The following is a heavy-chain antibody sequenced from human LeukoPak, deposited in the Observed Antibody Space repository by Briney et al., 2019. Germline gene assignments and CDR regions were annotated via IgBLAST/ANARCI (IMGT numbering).Heavy chain of an antibody. CDR3: TTALVLVDRFGELGNDAFDI. Sequence: PGGSLRLSCAASGFTFSNAWMSWVRQAPGKGLEWVGRIKSKTDGGTTDYAAPVKGRFTLSRDDSKNMLYLQMNSLKTEDTALYHCTTALVLVDRFGELGNDAFDIWGQGTMVTVPS. J-gene: IGHJ3*02. V-gene: IGHV3-15*01. CDR1: GFTFSNAW. D-gene: IGHD3-10*01. CDR2: IKSKTDGGTT.